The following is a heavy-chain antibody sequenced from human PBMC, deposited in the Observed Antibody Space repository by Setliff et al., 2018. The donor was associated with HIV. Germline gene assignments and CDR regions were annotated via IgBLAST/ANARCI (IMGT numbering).Heavy chain of an antibody. CDR2: IYWDDDK. Sequence: SGPTLVNPPQTLTLTCTFSGFSLSTRGVAVGWTRQPPGKALEWLALIYWDDDKRYSPSLKNRLTITKDTSKNQVVLTMTNMDPVDTGTYFCVYRDYGGNPPRYYFDLWGQGTVVTVSS. D-gene: IGHD4-17*01. CDR3: VYRDYGGNPPRYYFDL. J-gene: IGHJ4*02. V-gene: IGHV2-5*04. CDR1: GFSLSTRGVA.